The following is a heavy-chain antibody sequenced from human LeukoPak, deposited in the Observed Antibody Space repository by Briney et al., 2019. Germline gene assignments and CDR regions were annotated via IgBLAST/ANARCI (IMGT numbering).Heavy chain of an antibody. CDR2: MSVHNGKT. V-gene: IGHV1-18*04. D-gene: IGHD2-15*01. CDR1: GYTFINYG. J-gene: IGHJ5*02. Sequence: ASVKVSCKASGYTFINYGITWVRQAPGQEVEGMGWMSVHNGKTDYAQNLQGRVTITTDTSTSTTYMELRSLRSDDTAVYFCARGGRYCSSASCRNPLGYCSGGSCYSEPDPWGQGTLVTVSS. CDR3: ARGGRYCSSASCRNPLGYCSGGSCYSEPDP.